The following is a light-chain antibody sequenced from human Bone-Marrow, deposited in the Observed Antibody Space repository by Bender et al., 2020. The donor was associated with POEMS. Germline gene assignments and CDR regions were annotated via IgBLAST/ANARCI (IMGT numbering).Light chain of an antibody. J-gene: IGLJ3*02. V-gene: IGLV6-57*01. CDR2: EDN. CDR3: QSYGSNFCWV. Sequence: NFMLTQPHSVSESPGKTVTISCTRSSGSIASNYVQWYQQRPGSSPTIVIYEDNQRPSGVPDRFSGSIDRSSNSASLSISGLRTEDEADYYCQSYGSNFCWVFGGGTKLTIL. CDR1: SGSIASNY.